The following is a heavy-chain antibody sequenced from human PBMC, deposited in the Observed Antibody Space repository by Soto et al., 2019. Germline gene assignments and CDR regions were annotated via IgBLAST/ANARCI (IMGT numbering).Heavy chain of an antibody. V-gene: IGHV4-34*02. J-gene: IGHJ3*02. CDR1: GGSFSGYY. D-gene: IGHD3-10*01. CDR2: INHSGST. CDR3: AGLVRGLSDVFDI. Sequence: QVQLQQWGAGLLKPSETLSLTCAVYGGSFSGYYWSWIRQPPGKGLEWIGEINHSGSTNYNPSLESRVTISVDTSKNQFSLKLSSVTAADTAVYYCAGLVRGLSDVFDIWGQGTTVTVSS.